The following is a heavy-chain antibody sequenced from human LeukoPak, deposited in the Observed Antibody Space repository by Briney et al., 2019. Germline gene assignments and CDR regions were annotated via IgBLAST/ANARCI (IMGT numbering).Heavy chain of an antibody. D-gene: IGHD3-3*01. CDR2: IYYSGST. Sequence: SDTLSLTCAVYGGSFSGYYWSWIRQPPGKGLEWIGYIYYSGSTNYNPSLKSRVTMSVDTSKNQFSLKLTSVTAADTAVYYRARYDFNKYFDYWGQGTLVTVSS. J-gene: IGHJ4*02. CDR1: GGSFSGYY. CDR3: ARYDFNKYFDY. V-gene: IGHV4-59*07.